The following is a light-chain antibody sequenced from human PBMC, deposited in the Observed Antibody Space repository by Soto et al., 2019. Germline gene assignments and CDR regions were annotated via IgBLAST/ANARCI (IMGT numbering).Light chain of an antibody. V-gene: IGKV3-20*01. CDR1: QSVSSSF. J-gene: IGKJ2*01. Sequence: EIVLTQSPCTMSLSPGERATLSCRASQSVSSSFLAWYQQRPGQAPRLLIYGASTRATGIPDRFSGSGSGTDFTLSISILEPEDFAVYHCQHYGSSPPMYTFGQGTKLEIK. CDR2: GAS. CDR3: QHYGSSPPMYT.